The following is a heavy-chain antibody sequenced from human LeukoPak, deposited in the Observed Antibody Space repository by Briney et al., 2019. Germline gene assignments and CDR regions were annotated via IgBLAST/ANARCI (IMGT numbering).Heavy chain of an antibody. CDR3: QSRYLEWLLEY. D-gene: IGHD3-3*01. Sequence: SETLSLTCTVSGGSINSNNYYWGWIRQPPGKGLEWIGSTYSSGSAYYNPSLKSRVTISVDTSKNQFSLRLSSVTAADTAVYYCQSRYLEWLLEYWGQGTLVTVSS. V-gene: IGHV4-39*01. CDR1: GGSINSNNYY. CDR2: TYSSGSA. J-gene: IGHJ4*02.